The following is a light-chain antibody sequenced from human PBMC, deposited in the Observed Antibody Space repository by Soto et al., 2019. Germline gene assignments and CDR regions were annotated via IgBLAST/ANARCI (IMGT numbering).Light chain of an antibody. CDR1: QSFSTW. CDR2: KTS. CDR3: QQYRSPPWT. V-gene: IGKV1-5*03. Sequence: DIQMTQSPSTLSASIGDRVTITCRASQSFSTWLAWYQQKPGKAPKLLIYKTSSLESGVPSRFSGSGSGTEFTLTISSLQPDDFATYYCQQYRSPPWTFGQGTEVEIK. J-gene: IGKJ1*01.